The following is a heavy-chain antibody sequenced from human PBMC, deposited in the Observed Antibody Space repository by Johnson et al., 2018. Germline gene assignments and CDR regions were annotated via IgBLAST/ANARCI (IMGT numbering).Heavy chain of an antibody. V-gene: IGHV3-33*03. CDR3: ATGAISGVIYREFFQH. Sequence: VQLVESGGGVVQPGTSLRLSCVVSGFTFNDYGIHWVRQAPGKGLEWVAAVWNNGILKNYADSVKGRFTVSRDNFKNTAYLQMDSLRADDTAVYYCATGAISGVIYREFFQHWGQGTLVNVSS. CDR1: GFTFNDYG. D-gene: IGHD3-10*01. J-gene: IGHJ1*01. CDR2: VWNNGILK.